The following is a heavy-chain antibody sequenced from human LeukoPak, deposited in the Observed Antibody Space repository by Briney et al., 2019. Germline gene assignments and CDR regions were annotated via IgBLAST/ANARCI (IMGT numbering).Heavy chain of an antibody. V-gene: IGHV4-30-4*01. CDR1: GGSISGGDYY. Sequence: SETLSLTCTVSGGSISGGDYYWTWIRQPPGKGLEWIGYIYYNGRAYYNPSLKSRVTISVVTSKNQFSLKLSSVTAADTAVYYCARRGRVYCSSNSCYGCFDLWGRGTLVTVSS. CDR2: IYYNGRA. J-gene: IGHJ2*01. D-gene: IGHD2-2*01. CDR3: ARRGRVYCSSNSCYGCFDL.